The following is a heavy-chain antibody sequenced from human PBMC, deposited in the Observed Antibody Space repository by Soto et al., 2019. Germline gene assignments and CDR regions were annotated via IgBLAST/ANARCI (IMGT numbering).Heavy chain of an antibody. Sequence: SVKVSCNASGGTFSSYAISWVRQAPGQGLEWMGGIIPIFGTANYAQKFQGRVTITADKSTSTAYMELSSLRSEDTAVYYCARDLGIAAAGPPGRYYYGMDVWGQGTTVTVSS. J-gene: IGHJ6*02. D-gene: IGHD6-13*01. CDR3: ARDLGIAAAGPPGRYYYGMDV. V-gene: IGHV1-69*06. CDR1: GGTFSSYA. CDR2: IIPIFGTA.